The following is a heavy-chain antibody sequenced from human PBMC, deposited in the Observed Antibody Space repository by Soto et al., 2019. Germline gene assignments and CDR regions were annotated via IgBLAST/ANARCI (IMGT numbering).Heavy chain of an antibody. D-gene: IGHD2-2*01. J-gene: IGHJ3*02. V-gene: IGHV3-9*01. Sequence: PGGSLRLSCAASGFTFDDYAMHWVRQAPGKGLEWVSGISWNSGSIGYADSVKGRFTISRDNAKNSLYLQMNSLRAEDTALYYCAKDMLRYCSRTSCYGDRLDAFDIWGQGTMVTVSS. CDR2: ISWNSGSI. CDR3: AKDMLRYCSRTSCYGDRLDAFDI. CDR1: GFTFDDYA.